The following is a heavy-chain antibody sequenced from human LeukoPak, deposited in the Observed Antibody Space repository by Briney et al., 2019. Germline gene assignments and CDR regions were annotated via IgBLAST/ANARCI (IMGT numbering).Heavy chain of an antibody. CDR2: IGTAHDA. CDR1: GFTFNDYD. D-gene: IGHD5-18*01. Sequence: PGGSLRLSCAASGFTFNDYDMHWVREAAAKGLEWLSGIGTAHDAHYAGSVKGRFTISRESATNSVYLQMNSLRDGDTAVYYCARLRGYSYGINGFDIWGQGTMVTVS. J-gene: IGHJ3*02. V-gene: IGHV3-13*01. CDR3: ARLRGYSYGINGFDI.